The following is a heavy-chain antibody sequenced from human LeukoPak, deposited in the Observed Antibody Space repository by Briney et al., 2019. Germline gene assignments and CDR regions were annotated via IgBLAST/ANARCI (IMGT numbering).Heavy chain of an antibody. CDR1: GFTFSSYA. Sequence: GGSLRLSCAASGFTFSSYAMSWVRQAPGKGLEWVAVISYDGSNKYYADSVKGRFTISRDNSKNTLYLQMNSLRAEDTAVYYCARGIAVAGPLDYWGQGTLVTVSS. J-gene: IGHJ4*02. CDR2: ISYDGSNK. V-gene: IGHV3-30-3*01. D-gene: IGHD6-19*01. CDR3: ARGIAVAGPLDY.